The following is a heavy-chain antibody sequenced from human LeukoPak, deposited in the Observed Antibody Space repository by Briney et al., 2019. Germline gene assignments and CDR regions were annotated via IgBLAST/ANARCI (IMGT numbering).Heavy chain of an antibody. V-gene: IGHV4-34*01. CDR2: INHSGST. D-gene: IGHD3-3*01. CDR3: ARGRVITIFGVATGGNWFDP. Sequence: PSETLSLTCAVYGGSFSGYYWSWIRQPPGKGLEWIGEINHSGSTNYNPSLKSRVTISVDTSTNQFSLKLSSVTAADTAVHYCARGRVITIFGVATGGNWFDPWGQGTWSPSPQ. CDR1: GGSFSGYY. J-gene: IGHJ5*02.